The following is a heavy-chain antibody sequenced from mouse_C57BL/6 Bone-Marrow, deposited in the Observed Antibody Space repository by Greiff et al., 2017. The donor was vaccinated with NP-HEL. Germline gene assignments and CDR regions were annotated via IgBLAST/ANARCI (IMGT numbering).Heavy chain of an antibody. Sequence: VQLQQSGPELVKPGASVKISCKASGYTFTDYYMNWVKQSHGKSLEWIGDINPNNGGTSYNQKFKGKATLTVDKSSSTAYMELRSLTSEDSAVYYCARLPYDYDKDYWGQGTTLTVSS. J-gene: IGHJ2*01. D-gene: IGHD2-4*01. CDR1: GYTFTDYY. V-gene: IGHV1-26*01. CDR3: ARLPYDYDKDY. CDR2: INPNNGGT.